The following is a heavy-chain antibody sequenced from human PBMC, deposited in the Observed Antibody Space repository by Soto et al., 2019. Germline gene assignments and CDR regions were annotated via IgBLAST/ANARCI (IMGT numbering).Heavy chain of an antibody. Sequence: GGSQGLSYASSGVHCSDPWMSCVRQAPGKGLEWVANIKQDGSEKYYVDSVKGRFTISRDNAKNSLYLQMNSLRAEDTAVYYCARELITNYFDYWGQGNLVNGSA. CDR2: IKQDGSEK. J-gene: IGHJ4*02. D-gene: IGHD3-10*01. CDR3: ARELITNYFDY. CDR1: GVHCSDPW. V-gene: IGHV3-7*03.